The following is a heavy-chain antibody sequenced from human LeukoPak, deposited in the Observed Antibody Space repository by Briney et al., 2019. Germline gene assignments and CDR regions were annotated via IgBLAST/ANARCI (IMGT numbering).Heavy chain of an antibody. CDR2: INPNSGGT. CDR1: GYTFTAYY. V-gene: IGHV1-2*02. J-gene: IGHJ4*02. D-gene: IGHD3-3*01. CDR3: APLITVFGVVMIRGGD. Sequence: ASVKVSCKTSGYTFTAYYMQWVRQAPGQGLEWTGWINPNSGGTKYAQRFQGRVTMTRDTSISTAYMELSRLRFDDTAVYYCAPLITVFGVVMIRGGDWGQGTQVTVSS.